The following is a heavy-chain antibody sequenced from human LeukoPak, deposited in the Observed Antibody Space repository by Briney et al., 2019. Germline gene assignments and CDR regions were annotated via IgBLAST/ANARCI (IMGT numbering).Heavy chain of an antibody. CDR3: ARGTYGLRIDNWFDP. CDR2: INTDGSST. J-gene: IGHJ5*02. Sequence: PGGSLRLSCAASGFTFSSYWMHWVCQAPGKGLVWVSRINTDGSSTSYADSVKGRFTISRDNAKNTLYLQMNSLRAEDTAVYYCARGTYGLRIDNWFDPWGQGTLVTVSS. D-gene: IGHD1-26*01. CDR1: GFTFSSYW. V-gene: IGHV3-74*01.